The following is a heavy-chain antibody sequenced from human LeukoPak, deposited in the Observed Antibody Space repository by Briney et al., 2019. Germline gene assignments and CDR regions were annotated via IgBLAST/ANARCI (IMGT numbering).Heavy chain of an antibody. J-gene: IGHJ4*02. CDR1: AFTFSSYA. D-gene: IGHD3-22*01. Sequence: GGSLRLSCAASAFTFSSYAMHWVRQAPGKGLEWVAVVSYDGSNKYYADSVKGRFTISRDNSKNTLYLQMNSLRAEDTAVYYCARTDDPYYYDSSGYYCCFDYWGQGTLVTVSS. CDR3: ARTDDPYYYDSSGYYCCFDY. CDR2: VSYDGSNK. V-gene: IGHV3-30*04.